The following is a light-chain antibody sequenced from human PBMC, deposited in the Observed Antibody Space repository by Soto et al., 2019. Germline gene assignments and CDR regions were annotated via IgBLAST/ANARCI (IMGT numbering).Light chain of an antibody. V-gene: IGKV1-39*01. CDR3: QQSYSSPQT. CDR2: AAS. CDR1: QSISSS. J-gene: IGKJ2*01. Sequence: DLQMTQSPSSLSASVGDRVTITCRASQSISSSLNWYQQKPGKAPKLLIYAASSFQSGVPSRFSGSGSGTDFTLTISSLQPEDFATYYCQQSYSSPQTFGQGTKLEIK.